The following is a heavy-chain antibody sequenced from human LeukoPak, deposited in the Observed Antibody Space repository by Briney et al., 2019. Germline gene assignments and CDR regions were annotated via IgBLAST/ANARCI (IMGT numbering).Heavy chain of an antibody. J-gene: IGHJ6*02. CDR2: IYYDGSHQ. CDR3: AKDSSTSNYYYGLDV. D-gene: IGHD2-2*01. V-gene: IGHV3-30*02. Sequence: PGGSLRLSCAVSGFTLSSFAMHWARQAPGKGLEWVAFIYYDGSHQYYADSVKGRFTISRDNSENTLYLQMNSLRGDDTGVYFCAKDSSTSNYYYGLDVWGQGTTVTVSS. CDR1: GFTLSSFA.